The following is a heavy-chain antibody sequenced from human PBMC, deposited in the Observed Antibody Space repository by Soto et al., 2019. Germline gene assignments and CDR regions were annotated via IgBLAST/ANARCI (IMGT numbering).Heavy chain of an antibody. J-gene: IGHJ6*02. V-gene: IGHV4-34*01. CDR3: ARLGPVVGPSPPKRYYYYYNMDV. CDR1: GGSFSGYY. D-gene: IGHD1-26*01. Sequence: QLHLQQWGAGLLKPSETLSLTCTIYGGSFSGYYWSWIRQPPGKGLEWIGEVHRTGSTNYNPSLGSRVTLSVDTSQNQFSLNLSSVTVAATPVYYCARLGPVVGPSPPKRYYYYYNMDVWGQGTTVTVSS. CDR2: VHRTGST.